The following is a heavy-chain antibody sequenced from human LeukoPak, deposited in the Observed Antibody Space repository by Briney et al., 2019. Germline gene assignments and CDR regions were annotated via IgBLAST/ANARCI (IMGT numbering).Heavy chain of an antibody. CDR2: VRIGGTGPDK. J-gene: IGHJ6*04. V-gene: IGHV3-30*02. Sequence: GGSLRLSCAASGFTFTSYNMHWVRQAPGKGLEWVAFVRIGGTGPDKSYADSVKGRFTISRDNSKNTVHLQMNSLRSEDTAVYYCAELGITMIGGVWGKGTTVTISS. CDR1: GFTFTSYN. D-gene: IGHD3-10*02. CDR3: AELGITMIGGV.